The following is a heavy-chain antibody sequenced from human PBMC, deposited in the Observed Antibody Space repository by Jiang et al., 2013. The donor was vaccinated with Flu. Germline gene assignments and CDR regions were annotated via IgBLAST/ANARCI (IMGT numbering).Heavy chain of an antibody. D-gene: IGHD3-16*02. CDR3: AIFRDPRLGELSLFSKWYFDL. V-gene: IGHV1-69*06. Sequence: QLVESGAEVKKPGSSVRVSCKASGGTFSSYASSWVRQAPGQGLEWMGGIIPILGTAIYAQKFQGRVAITADKSTSTAYMDLSSLRSEDTAVYYCAIFRDPRLGELSLFSKWYFDLWGRGTLVTVSS. CDR2: IIPILGTA. J-gene: IGHJ2*01. CDR1: GGTFSSYA.